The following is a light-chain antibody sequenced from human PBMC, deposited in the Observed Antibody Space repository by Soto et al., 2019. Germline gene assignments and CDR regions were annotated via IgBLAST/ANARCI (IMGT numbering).Light chain of an antibody. V-gene: IGKV3-20*01. CDR1: QSVSNSY. J-gene: IGKJ1*01. CDR3: QQYDSSPWT. CDR2: GAS. Sequence: EIVLTQSPGTLSLSPGERATLSCRASQSVSNSYLAWYQRIPGQSLRLLIYGASRRATGIPDRFSGSGSGTDFTLTISRLEPEDFAVYYCQQYDSSPWTFGQGTKVEIK.